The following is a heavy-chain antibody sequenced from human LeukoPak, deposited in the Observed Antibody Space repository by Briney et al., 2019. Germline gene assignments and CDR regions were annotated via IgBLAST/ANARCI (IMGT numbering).Heavy chain of an antibody. J-gene: IGHJ4*02. V-gene: IGHV3-23*01. CDR1: GFTFSPYA. Sequence: PRGSLRLSCEASGFTFSPYAMTWVRQAPGKGLEWVSSLSGSGASAYYADSVKGRFIISRDNSKNTLYLQMNSLRAEDTAVYYCAKGQDTYGHPFDYWGQGTLVTVSS. CDR2: LSGSGASA. D-gene: IGHD5-18*01. CDR3: AKGQDTYGHPFDY.